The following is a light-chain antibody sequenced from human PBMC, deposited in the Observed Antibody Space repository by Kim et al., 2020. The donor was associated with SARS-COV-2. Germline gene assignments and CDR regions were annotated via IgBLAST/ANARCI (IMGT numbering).Light chain of an antibody. V-gene: IGLV2-14*03. CDR3: SSYTSSSTLYV. J-gene: IGLJ1*01. Sequence: SITISCSGTSSDVGGYNYDSWYQQHPGKAPTLLVYDVNNRPSGVSNRFSVSKSGNTASLTISGLQAEDEADYYCSSYTSSSTLYVFGTGTQVTVL. CDR2: DVN. CDR1: SSDVGGYNY.